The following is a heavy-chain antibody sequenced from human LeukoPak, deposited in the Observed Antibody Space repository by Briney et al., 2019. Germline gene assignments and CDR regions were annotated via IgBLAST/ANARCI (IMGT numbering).Heavy chain of an antibody. V-gene: IGHV1-2*02. CDR2: INPNSGGT. CDR1: GYTFTGYY. CDR3: ARDHNPKWELRCCDY. J-gene: IGHJ4*02. D-gene: IGHD1-26*01. Sequence: GASVKVSCKASGYTFTGYYMHWVRQAPGQGLEWMGWINPNSGGTNYAQKFQGRVTMTRDTSISTAYMELSRLRSDDTAVYYCARDHNPKWELRCCDYWGQGTLVTVSS.